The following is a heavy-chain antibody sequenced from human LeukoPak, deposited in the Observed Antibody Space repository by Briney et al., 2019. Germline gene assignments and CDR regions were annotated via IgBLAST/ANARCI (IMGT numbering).Heavy chain of an antibody. Sequence: NPGGSLRLSCAAPGITFTNAWLSWVRQVPGKGLEWVGRIKSKTDGETTDSAAPVKGRFSISRDDSKKTLYLQMDSLKSEDTAIYYCTTEHYWYLNLWGRGTLVTVSS. CDR1: GITFTNAW. CDR2: IKSKTDGETT. J-gene: IGHJ2*01. V-gene: IGHV3-15*01. CDR3: TTEHYWYLNL.